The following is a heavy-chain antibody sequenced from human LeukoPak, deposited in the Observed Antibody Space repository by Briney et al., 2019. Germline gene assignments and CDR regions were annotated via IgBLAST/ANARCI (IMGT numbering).Heavy chain of an antibody. CDR1: GYTLTELS. V-gene: IGHV1-24*01. CDR2: FDPEDGET. Sequence: ASVKVSCKVSGYTLTELSMHWVRQAPGKGLEWMGGFDPEDGETIYAQKFQGRVTMTEDTSTDTAYMELSSLRSEDTAVYYCARVNRPWVVATKMIDYWGQGTLVTVSS. D-gene: IGHD5-12*01. J-gene: IGHJ4*02. CDR3: ARVNRPWVVATKMIDY.